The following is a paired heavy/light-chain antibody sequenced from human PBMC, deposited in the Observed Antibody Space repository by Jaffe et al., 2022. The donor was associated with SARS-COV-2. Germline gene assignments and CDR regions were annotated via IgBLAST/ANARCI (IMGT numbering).Light chain of an antibody. CDR3: QQRTNWQIT. Sequence: EVVLTQSPASLSLSPGERATLSCRASQNVYDYVAWYQQRPGQSPRLLIYDASKTATGVPARFSGSGSGTDFTLTVSGLEPEDSAVYFCQQRTNWQITFGQGTRLEIK. J-gene: IGKJ5*01. CDR1: QNVYDY. V-gene: IGKV3-11*01. CDR2: DAS.
Heavy chain of an antibody. CDR2: IDPSDSVT. CDR3: ARLAVGYCSGAGCNSAYYYGMDV. CDR1: GYNFANYW. V-gene: IGHV5-10-1*03. Sequence: EVQLEQSIVEVKKPGESLRISCNTSGYNFANYWISWVRQTPGRGLEWIARIDPSDSVTNYSPSFQGHVSMSVDKATNSVSLQWRNLQASDSAMYYCARLAVGYCSGAGCNSAYYYGMDVWGQGTTVIVSS. J-gene: IGHJ6*02. D-gene: IGHD2-15*01.